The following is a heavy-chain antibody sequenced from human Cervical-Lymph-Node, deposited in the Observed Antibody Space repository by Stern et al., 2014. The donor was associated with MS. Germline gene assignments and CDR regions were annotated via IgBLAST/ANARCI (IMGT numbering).Heavy chain of an antibody. Sequence: VQLVESGGGLVKLGGSLRLSGAASGFDFNNYYMNWVRPAPGKGLEWVSSISGTSSYIYYADSVKGRFTISRDNAKKLVYLQMNSLRVEDTAVYYCARVYGSSPLDYWGQGTLVTVSS. CDR1: GFDFNNYY. D-gene: IGHD6-6*01. CDR2: ISGTSSYI. V-gene: IGHV3-21*01. J-gene: IGHJ4*02. CDR3: ARVYGSSPLDY.